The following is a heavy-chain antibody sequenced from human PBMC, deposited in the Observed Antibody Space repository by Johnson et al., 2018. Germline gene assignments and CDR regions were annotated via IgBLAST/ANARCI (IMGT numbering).Heavy chain of an antibody. D-gene: IGHD6-6*01. CDR3: ASLRGSRIAALDY. CDR2: NYYTGTT. J-gene: IGHJ4*02. V-gene: IGHV4-59*01. Sequence: QVQLQESGPGLVKXSETXSLXCTVSGGSISSYYWSWIRQPPGKGLECIAYNYYTGTTNYNPPLKSRVTISFDRSKNQFSLNLSSVNAADPAVYYCASLRGSRIAALDYWGRGTLVTVSS. CDR1: GGSISSYY.